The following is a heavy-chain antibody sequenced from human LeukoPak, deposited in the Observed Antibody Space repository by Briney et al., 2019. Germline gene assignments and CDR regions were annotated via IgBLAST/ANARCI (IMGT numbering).Heavy chain of an antibody. V-gene: IGHV4-34*01. CDR2: INHSGST. CDR1: GGSFSGYY. Sequence: SETLSLTCAVYGGSFSGYYWSWIRQPPGKGLEWIGEINHSGSTNYNPSLKSRVTISVDTSKNQFSLKLSSVTAADTAVYYCARGGTFSPLYYYYYYGMDVWGQGTTVTVSS. CDR3: ARGGTFSPLYYYYYYGMDV. D-gene: IGHD3-10*01. J-gene: IGHJ6*02.